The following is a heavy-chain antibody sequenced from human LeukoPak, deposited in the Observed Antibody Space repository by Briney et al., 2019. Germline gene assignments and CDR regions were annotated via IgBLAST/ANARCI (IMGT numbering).Heavy chain of an antibody. Sequence: PGGSLRLSCAASGFTFSTYGMNWVRQAPGKGLEWVSAVSGSGSTPNYARSVKGRFTVSRDNAKNSLYLQMNSLRAEDTAVYYCAREDGGNYFDYWGQGTLVTVSS. CDR2: VSGSGSTP. CDR1: GFTFSTYG. D-gene: IGHD4-23*01. V-gene: IGHV3-23*01. J-gene: IGHJ4*02. CDR3: AREDGGNYFDY.